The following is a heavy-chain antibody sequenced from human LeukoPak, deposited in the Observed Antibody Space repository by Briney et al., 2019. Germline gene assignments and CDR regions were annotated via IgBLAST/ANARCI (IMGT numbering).Heavy chain of an antibody. Sequence: SVKVSCKASGGTFSSYAISWVRQAPGQGLEWMGGIIPIFGTANYAQRFQGRVTITADESTSTAYMELSSLRSEDTAVYYYEVRHYGMDVWGQGTTVTVSS. D-gene: IGHD4/OR15-4a*01. V-gene: IGHV1-69*13. CDR1: GGTFSSYA. CDR2: IIPIFGTA. J-gene: IGHJ6*02. CDR3: EVRHYGMDV.